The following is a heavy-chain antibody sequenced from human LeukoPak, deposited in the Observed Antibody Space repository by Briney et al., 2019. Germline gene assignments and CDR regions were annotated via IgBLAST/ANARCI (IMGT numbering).Heavy chain of an antibody. Sequence: PSETLSLTCSVSGDSISTSSYYWGWIRQPPGKGLEWIGTIYYSGSTYYNPSLTSRVTISVDTSKNQFSLKLSSVTAADTAVYYCARHKHYYYSYMDVWGKGTTVTISS. J-gene: IGHJ6*03. CDR1: GDSISTSSYY. CDR2: IYYSGST. CDR3: ARHKHYYYSYMDV. V-gene: IGHV4-39*01.